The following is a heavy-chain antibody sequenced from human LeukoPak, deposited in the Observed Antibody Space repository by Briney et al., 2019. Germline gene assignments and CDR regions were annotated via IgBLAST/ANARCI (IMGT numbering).Heavy chain of an antibody. D-gene: IGHD2-8*01. J-gene: IGHJ5*02. V-gene: IGHV3-11*01. CDR1: GFTFIDYY. CDR2: IGTSGNAT. CDR3: VRETVLLMVYEAFDH. Sequence: GGSLRLSCAASGFTFIDYYMSWIRQAPGKGLEWVAYIGTSGNATYYADSVRGRFTISRDNAKSSLYLQLNSLRVEDTAVYYCVRETVLLMVYEAFDHWGQGTLVTVSS.